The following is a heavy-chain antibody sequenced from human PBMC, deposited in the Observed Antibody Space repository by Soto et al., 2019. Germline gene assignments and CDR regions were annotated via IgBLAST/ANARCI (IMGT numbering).Heavy chain of an antibody. D-gene: IGHD1-20*01. CDR3: TFGDNSFDY. V-gene: IGHV3-30*03. J-gene: IGHJ4*02. Sequence: QVQLVESGGGVVQPGRSLRVYCAASGFTFSDYGIYWVRQAPGKGLEWVALISYDGNNREYGDSVKGRFTISRDNSKNTLYLQMNSLRVEDTAVYYCTFGDNSFDYWGQGTLVTVSS. CDR1: GFTFSDYG. CDR2: ISYDGNNR.